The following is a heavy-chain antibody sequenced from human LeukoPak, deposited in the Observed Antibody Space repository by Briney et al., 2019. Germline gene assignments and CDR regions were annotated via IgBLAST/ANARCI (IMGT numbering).Heavy chain of an antibody. J-gene: IGHJ4*02. V-gene: IGHV4-39*01. D-gene: IGHD3-3*01. CDR1: GGSISSSSYY. CDR3: ARQPRSYDFWSGYSVY. Sequence: PSETLSLTCTVSGGSISSSSYYWGWIRQPPGKGLEWIGSIYYSGSTSYNPSLKSRVTISVDTSKNQFSLKLNSVTAADTAVYYCARQPRSYDFWSGYSVYWGQGTLVTVSS. CDR2: IYYSGST.